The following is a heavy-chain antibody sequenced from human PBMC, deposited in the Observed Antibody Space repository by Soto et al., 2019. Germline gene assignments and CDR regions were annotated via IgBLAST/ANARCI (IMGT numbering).Heavy chain of an antibody. CDR3: ARYYIQDYGDNGVGYFDY. J-gene: IGHJ4*02. Sequence: QVQLVQSGAEVKKPGASVKVSCKASGYTFTSYAMHWVRQAPGQRLEWMGWINAGNGNTKYSQKFQGRVTITRDTSASTAYMELSSLRSEDTAVYYCARYYIQDYGDNGVGYFDYWGQGTLVTVSS. D-gene: IGHD4-17*01. CDR2: INAGNGNT. V-gene: IGHV1-3*01. CDR1: GYTFTSYA.